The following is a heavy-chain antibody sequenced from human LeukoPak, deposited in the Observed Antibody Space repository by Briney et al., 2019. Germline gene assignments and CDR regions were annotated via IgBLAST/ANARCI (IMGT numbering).Heavy chain of an antibody. J-gene: IGHJ4*02. Sequence: GGSLRLSCAASGLTFSSYGMHWVRRAPGKGLEWISAISNSGGATHYADSVKGRFTISRDNSNNALYLQLNSLGVEDTAVYYCARDLRNYDFWGQGTLVTVSS. V-gene: IGHV3-23*01. CDR3: ARDLRNYDF. CDR2: ISNSGGAT. CDR1: GLTFSSYG. D-gene: IGHD4-11*01.